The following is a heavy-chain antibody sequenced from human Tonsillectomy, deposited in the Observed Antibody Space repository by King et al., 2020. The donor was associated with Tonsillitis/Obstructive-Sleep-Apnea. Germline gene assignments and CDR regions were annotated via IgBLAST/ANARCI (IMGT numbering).Heavy chain of an antibody. CDR3: ARGNYRWEVGAPPDY. J-gene: IGHJ4*02. CDR1: GFTFSSYD. D-gene: IGHD1-26*01. CDR2: IGTAGDT. Sequence: VQLVESGGGLVQPGGSLRLSCAASGFTFSSYDMHWVRQTTGKYLEWISVIGTAGDTYYPGSVKGRFTISRENAKNSLYLQMHSLRAGDTAVYYLARGNYRWEVGAPPDYWGQGTLVTVSS. V-gene: IGHV3-13*04.